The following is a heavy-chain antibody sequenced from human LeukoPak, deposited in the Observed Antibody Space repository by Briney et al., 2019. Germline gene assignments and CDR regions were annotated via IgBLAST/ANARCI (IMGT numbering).Heavy chain of an antibody. CDR1: GFTFSGSA. J-gene: IGHJ4*02. CDR2: IRSKANSYAT. D-gene: IGHD6-6*01. V-gene: IGHV3-73*01. CDR3: TRWIAARPFDY. Sequence: GGSPRLSCAASGFTFSGSAMHWVRQASGKGLEWVGRIRSKANSYATAYAVSVKGRFTISRDDSKNTAYLQMNSLKTEDTAVYYCTRWIAARPFDYWGQGTLATVSS.